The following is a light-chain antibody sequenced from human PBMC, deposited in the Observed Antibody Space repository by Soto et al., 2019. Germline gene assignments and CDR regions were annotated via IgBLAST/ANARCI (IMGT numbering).Light chain of an antibody. CDR2: DAS. Sequence: EIVLTQSPATLSLSPGERATLFCRASQSVATYLAWYQQKPGQAPRLLVYDASNRATGIPARFSGSGSGTEFTLTISSLEPEDFAVYYCQQYGSSPPTFGQGTKVDIK. CDR1: QSVATY. V-gene: IGKV3-11*01. CDR3: QQYGSSPPT. J-gene: IGKJ1*01.